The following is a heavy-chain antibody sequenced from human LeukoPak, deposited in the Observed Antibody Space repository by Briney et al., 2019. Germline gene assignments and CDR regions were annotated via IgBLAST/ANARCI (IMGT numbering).Heavy chain of an antibody. Sequence: TGGSLRLSCAASGFTFSNYAMRWVRQAPGKGLEWVSAISGSGYSTYYADSVKGRFTISRDNSKNTLYLQMNSLRAEDTAVYYCARHVAVLPAPRNYYFDYWGQGILVTVSS. V-gene: IGHV3-23*01. CDR3: ARHVAVLPAPRNYYFDY. CDR2: ISGSGYST. D-gene: IGHD2-2*01. CDR1: GFTFSNYA. J-gene: IGHJ4*02.